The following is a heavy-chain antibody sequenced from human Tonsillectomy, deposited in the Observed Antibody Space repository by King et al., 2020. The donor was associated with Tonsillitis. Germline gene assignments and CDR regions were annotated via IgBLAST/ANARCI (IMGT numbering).Heavy chain of an antibody. V-gene: IGHV1-46*01. J-gene: IGHJ2*01. CDR2: INPSGTGT. CDR3: AREGGSFRHFDL. Sequence: VQLVQSGAEVKEPGASLKVSCKASGYSFTNYYMHWVRQAPGQRLEWMGLINPSGTGTGYAQNFQCRITMTRDMSTGTDYMELSSLRSDDTAVYYCAREGGSFRHFDLWGRGTLVTVSS. CDR1: GYSFTNYY. D-gene: IGHD2/OR15-2a*01.